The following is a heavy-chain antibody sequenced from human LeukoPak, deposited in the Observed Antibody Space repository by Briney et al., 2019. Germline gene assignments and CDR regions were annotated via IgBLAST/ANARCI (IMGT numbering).Heavy chain of an antibody. J-gene: IGHJ5*02. V-gene: IGHV4-61*02. Sequence: SETLSLTCTVSGGSISSGSYYWSWIRQPAGKGLEWIGRIYTSGSTNYNPSLKSRVTISVDTSKNQFSLKLSSVTAADTAVYYCARARYCSSTSCYGDNWFDPWGQGTLVTVSS. D-gene: IGHD2-2*01. CDR3: ARARYCSSTSCYGDNWFDP. CDR1: GGSISSGSYY. CDR2: IYTSGST.